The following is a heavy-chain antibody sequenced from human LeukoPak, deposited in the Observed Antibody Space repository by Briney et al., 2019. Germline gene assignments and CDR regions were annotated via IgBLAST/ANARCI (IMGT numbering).Heavy chain of an antibody. V-gene: IGHV3-23*01. J-gene: IGHJ4*02. CDR2: ISDSGGST. D-gene: IGHD4-11*01. Sequence: PGGSLRLSCAASGFPFSTYALTWVRQAPGKGLEWVSAISDSGGSTYYADSVKGRFTISRDNSKNTLYLQMNSLRAEDTAVYHCAKYVLADDFRPPFYWGQGTLVTVSA. CDR3: AKYVLADDFRPPFY. CDR1: GFPFSTYA.